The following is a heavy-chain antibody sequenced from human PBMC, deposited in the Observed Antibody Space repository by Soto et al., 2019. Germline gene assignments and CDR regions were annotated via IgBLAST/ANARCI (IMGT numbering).Heavy chain of an antibody. V-gene: IGHV1-69*01. J-gene: IGHJ6*04. CDR3: SIVTAYGMDV. Sequence: QVQLEQSGAEVKKPGSSLKVSCKATGGTFNKYAISWVRQAPGQGLEWMAGIIPVYGTPNYAQRFQDRVTIVADESTTTAYMEVNSLRSEDTAIYYCSIVTAYGMDVWGTGTTVIVSS. CDR1: GGTFNKYA. CDR2: IIPVYGTP. D-gene: IGHD2-15*01.